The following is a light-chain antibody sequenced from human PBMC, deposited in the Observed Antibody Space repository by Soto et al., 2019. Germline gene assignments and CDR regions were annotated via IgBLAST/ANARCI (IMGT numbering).Light chain of an antibody. CDR3: KHYNSYSEA. CDR2: KAS. J-gene: IGKJ1*01. Sequence: DIQMTQSPSTLSGSVGARVTITCRASQTISSWLAWYQQKPGKAPKLLIYKASTLKSGVPSRFSGSGSGTEFTLTISSLQPDDFATYYCKHYNSYSEAFGQGNKVDIK. CDR1: QTISSW. V-gene: IGKV1-5*03.